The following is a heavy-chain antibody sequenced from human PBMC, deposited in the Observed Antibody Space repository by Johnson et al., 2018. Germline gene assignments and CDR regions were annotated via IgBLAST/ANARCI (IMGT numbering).Heavy chain of an antibody. J-gene: IGHJ3*02. CDR2: IYYSGRT. CDR1: GGSINSYY. CDR3: AQQLKRGDGDAFDI. Sequence: QVQLQEWGPGLVKPSETLSLTCTVSGGSINSYYWSWIRQPPGKGLEWIGYIYYSGRTHYNPSLKNRITISVDTSKNQFSLKLSSVTTAEPAVYYCAQQLKRGDGDAFDIWGQGTMVTVSS. D-gene: IGHD1-1*01. V-gene: IGHV4-59*01.